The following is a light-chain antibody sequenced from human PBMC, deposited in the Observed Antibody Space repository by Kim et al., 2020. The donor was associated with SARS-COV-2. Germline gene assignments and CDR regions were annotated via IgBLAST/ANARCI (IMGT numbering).Light chain of an antibody. J-gene: IGLJ3*02. CDR1: SSNIGSNS. CDR2: SNK. CDR3: AAWDDSLSGWV. Sequence: GQRVTISCAGGSSNIGSNSVYWYQNLPGTAPKLLIYSNKQRPSGVPDRFSGSKSGTSASLAISGLRSEDEADYYCAAWDDSLSGWVFGGGTQLTVL. V-gene: IGLV1-47*02.